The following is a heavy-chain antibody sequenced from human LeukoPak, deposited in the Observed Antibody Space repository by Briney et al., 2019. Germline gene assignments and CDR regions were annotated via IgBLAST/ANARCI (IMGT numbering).Heavy chain of an antibody. Sequence: GGSLRLSCAASGFTFSSYAMHWVRQAPGKGLEWVAVISYDGSNKYYADSVKGRFTISRDNSKNTLYLQMNSLRAEDTAVYYCAKELYDFWSGNDAFDIWGQGTMVTVSS. D-gene: IGHD3-3*01. CDR1: GFTFSSYA. CDR2: ISYDGSNK. J-gene: IGHJ3*02. CDR3: AKELYDFWSGNDAFDI. V-gene: IGHV3-30-3*01.